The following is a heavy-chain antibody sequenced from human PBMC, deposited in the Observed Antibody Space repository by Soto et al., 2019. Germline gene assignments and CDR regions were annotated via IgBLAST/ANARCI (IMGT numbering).Heavy chain of an antibody. D-gene: IGHD3-3*01. V-gene: IGHV1-3*01. CDR3: ARDSDFWSGYYMPFDY. J-gene: IGHJ4*02. Sequence: ASEKVSCKASGYTFTSYAMHWLRQAPGQRLEWMGWINAGNGNTKYSQKFQGRVTITRDTSASTAYMELSSLRSEDTAVYYCARDSDFWSGYYMPFDYWGQGTLVTVSS. CDR2: INAGNGNT. CDR1: GYTFTSYA.